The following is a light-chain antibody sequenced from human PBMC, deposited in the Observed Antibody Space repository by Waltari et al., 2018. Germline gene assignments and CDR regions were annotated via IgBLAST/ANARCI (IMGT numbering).Light chain of an antibody. J-gene: IGLJ2*01. CDR3: AAYTSTNTVI. CDR2: DVT. V-gene: IGLV2-14*01. Sequence: QSDLPQPASVSESPGQSITFSCTGTNIAIGSYHYVPWANQSPGKAPKPMMFDVTRCPSGFSHRFAGSKSGNTASLTISGLQAEDEADYFCAAYTSTNTVIFGGGTKVTVL. CDR1: NIAIGSYHY.